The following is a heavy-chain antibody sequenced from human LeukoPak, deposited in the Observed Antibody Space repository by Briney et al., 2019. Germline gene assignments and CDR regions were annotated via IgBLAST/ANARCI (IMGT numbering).Heavy chain of an antibody. CDR1: GYTFTAYY. CDR2: INPLSGGT. V-gene: IGHV1-2*02. CDR3: ARDVSKTVGIYYFDY. Sequence: ASVKVSCKASGYTFTAYYTHWVRQAPGQGLEWMGWINPLSGGTKSAQNFQGRVTMTWDTSISTAYMELSRLTSDDTAVYYCARDVSKTVGIYYFDYWGQETLVTVSS. J-gene: IGHJ4*02. D-gene: IGHD1-26*01.